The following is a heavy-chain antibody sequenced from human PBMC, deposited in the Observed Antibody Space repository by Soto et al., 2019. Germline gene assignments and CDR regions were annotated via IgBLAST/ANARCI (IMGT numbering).Heavy chain of an antibody. CDR3: ARRGGVVVPAAAYYYYYMYV. CDR2: IYYSGST. CDR1: GGSISSSSYY. Sequence: QLQLQESGPGLVKPSETLSLTCTVSGGSISSSSYYWGWIRQPPGKGLEWIGSIYYSGSTYYNPSLKSRVTISGDTSKNQFSRKLSSVTAADTAVYYCARRGGVVVPAAAYYYYYMYVWGKGTTVTVSS. V-gene: IGHV4-39*01. D-gene: IGHD2-2*01. J-gene: IGHJ6*03.